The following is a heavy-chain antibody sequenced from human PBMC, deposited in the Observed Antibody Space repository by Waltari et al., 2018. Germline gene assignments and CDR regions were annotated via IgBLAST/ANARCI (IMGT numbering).Heavy chain of an antibody. J-gene: IGHJ6*02. CDR1: GFTFSSYW. V-gene: IGHV3-74*01. D-gene: IGHD2-15*01. Sequence: EVQLMESGGGLVQPGGSLRLSCAASGFTFSSYWMHWVRQVPGKGLVGVSAISSDGGRTRYADSVKGRFTISRDNAKNTLYLQMNSLRADDTAVYYCATHRPGGYGMDVWGHGTTVTVSS. CDR3: ATHRPGGYGMDV. CDR2: ISSDGGRT.